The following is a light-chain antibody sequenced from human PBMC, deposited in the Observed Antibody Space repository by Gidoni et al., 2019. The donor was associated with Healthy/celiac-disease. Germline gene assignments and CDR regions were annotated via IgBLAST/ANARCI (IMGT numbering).Light chain of an antibody. V-gene: IGLV2-14*01. CDR3: SSYTSSRPVV. CDR2: EVS. Sequence: QSALTQPASVSGSPGPSITISCTGTSSDVGGYNYVSCYQQHPGKAPKLMIYEVSNRPSRVSNRFSGSKSGNTASLTISGLQVEDEADYYCSSYTSSRPVVFGGGTKLTVL. CDR1: SSDVGGYNY. J-gene: IGLJ2*01.